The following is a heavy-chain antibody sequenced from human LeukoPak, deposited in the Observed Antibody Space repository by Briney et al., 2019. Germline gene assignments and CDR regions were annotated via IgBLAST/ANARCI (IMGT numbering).Heavy chain of an antibody. Sequence: GESLRLSCVASGFIFDDYAIHWVRQAPGKGLEGVSGISWNSGSIGYADSVKGRFSISRDNAKNSLYLQMNSLRTEDTALYYCARAIGVTCISTSCYSFDYWGQGTLVAVSS. CDR2: ISWNSGSI. J-gene: IGHJ4*02. D-gene: IGHD2-2*02. CDR1: GFIFDDYA. CDR3: ARAIGVTCISTSCYSFDY. V-gene: IGHV3-9*01.